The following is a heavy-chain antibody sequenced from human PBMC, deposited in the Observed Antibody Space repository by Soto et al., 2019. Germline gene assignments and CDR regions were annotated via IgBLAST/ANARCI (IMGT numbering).Heavy chain of an antibody. CDR2: IWYDGSNK. D-gene: IGHD6-19*01. CDR3: ARDQALGQWLEGGDFDY. Sequence: QVQLVESGGGVVQPGRSLRLFCAASGFTFSSYGMHWVRKAPGKGLEWVAVIWYDGSNKYYADSVKGRFTISRDNSKNSLYLQMNSLRAEDTAVYYCARDQALGQWLEGGDFDYWGQGTLVTVSS. CDR1: GFTFSSYG. J-gene: IGHJ4*02. V-gene: IGHV3-33*01.